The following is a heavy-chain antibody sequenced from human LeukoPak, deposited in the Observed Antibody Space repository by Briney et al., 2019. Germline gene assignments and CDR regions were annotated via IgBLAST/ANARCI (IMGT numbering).Heavy chain of an antibody. V-gene: IGHV4-59*01. CDR1: GGSISSYY. CDR2: IYYSGST. J-gene: IGHJ4*02. CDR3: ARFIAAAGTDY. D-gene: IGHD6-13*01. Sequence: SETLSLTCTVSGGSISSYYWSWIRQPPGEGLEWIGYIYYSGSTNYNPSLKSRVTISVDTSKNQFSLKLSSVTAADTAVYYCARFIAAAGTDYWGQGTLVTVSS.